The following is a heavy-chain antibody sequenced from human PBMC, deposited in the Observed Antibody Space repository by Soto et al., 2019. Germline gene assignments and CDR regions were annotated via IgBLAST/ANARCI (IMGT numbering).Heavy chain of an antibody. Sequence: QITLKESGPTLVKPTQTLTLTCTFSGFSLSTSGVGVGWIRQPPGKALEWLALIYWDDAKEYSPSLKIRLTITQDTSKNQVVLIMTNMDPVDTATYYCAHKGGGDRILDYWGQGTLVTVSS. CDR3: AHKGGGDRILDY. CDR2: IYWDDAK. D-gene: IGHD3-16*01. J-gene: IGHJ4*02. V-gene: IGHV2-5*02. CDR1: GFSLSTSGVG.